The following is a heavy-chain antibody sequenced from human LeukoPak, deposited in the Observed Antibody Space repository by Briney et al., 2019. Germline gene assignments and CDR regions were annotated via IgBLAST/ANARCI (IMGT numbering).Heavy chain of an antibody. CDR3: ATGHLFALNFDY. Sequence: PSETLSLTCTVSGGSISSYFWSWIRQPPGKGLEWIGYIYTSGSTNYNPSLKSRVTISVDTSKNQFSLKLSSVTAADTAVYYCATGHLFALNFDYWGQGTLVTVSS. J-gene: IGHJ4*02. V-gene: IGHV4-4*09. CDR2: IYTSGST. CDR1: GGSISSYF.